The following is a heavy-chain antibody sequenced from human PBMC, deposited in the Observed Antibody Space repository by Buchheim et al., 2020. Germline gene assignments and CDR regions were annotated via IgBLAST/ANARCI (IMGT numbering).Heavy chain of an antibody. CDR1: GFTFSSYG. CDR3: AKNYDSSGYYSSFGYYGMDV. D-gene: IGHD3-22*01. V-gene: IGHV3-30*18. CDR2: ISYDGSNK. Sequence: QVQLVESGGGVVQPGRSLRLSCAASGFTFSSYGMHWVRQAPGKRLEWVAVISYDGSNKYYADSVKGRFTISRDNSKNTLYLQMNSLRAEDTAVYYCAKNYDSSGYYSSFGYYGMDVWGQGTT. J-gene: IGHJ6*02.